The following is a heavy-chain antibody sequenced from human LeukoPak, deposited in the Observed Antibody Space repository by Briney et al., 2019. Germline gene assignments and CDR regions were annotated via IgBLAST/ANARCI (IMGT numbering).Heavy chain of an antibody. CDR3: ATGEYQLPPDY. CDR2: ISYDGSNK. V-gene: IGHV3-30-3*01. Sequence: PGRSLRLSCAASGFTFSSYAMHWVRQAPGKGLEWVAVISYDGSNKYYADSVKGRFTISRDNSKSTLYLQMNSLRAEDTAVYYCATGEYQLPPDYWGQGTLVTVSS. CDR1: GFTFSSYA. J-gene: IGHJ4*02. D-gene: IGHD2-2*01.